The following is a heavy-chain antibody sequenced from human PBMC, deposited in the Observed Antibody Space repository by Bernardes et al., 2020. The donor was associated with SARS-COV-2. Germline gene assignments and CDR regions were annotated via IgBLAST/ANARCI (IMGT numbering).Heavy chain of an antibody. CDR2: IDNSGTT. V-gene: IGHV4-59*01. J-gene: IGHJ4*02. Sequence: SETLSLTCTVSGDSITNYYWSWVRQPPGKGLEWIGYIDNSGTTNHNPSLKSRVSISVDTSKNQFSLNLRSVTAADTAVYYCARDAIGYDFWSGFGYYFDYWGQGILVTVSS. D-gene: IGHD3-3*01. CDR3: ARDAIGYDFWSGFGYYFDY. CDR1: GDSITNYY.